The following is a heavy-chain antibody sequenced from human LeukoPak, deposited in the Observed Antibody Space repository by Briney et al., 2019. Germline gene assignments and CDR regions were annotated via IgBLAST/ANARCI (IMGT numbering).Heavy chain of an antibody. V-gene: IGHV3-15*01. Sequence: GGSLRLSCAASGFTFSKVWMSWVRQAPGKGLEWVGRIKSKTDGVTIDYAAPVKGRFTISRDDSKDTLFLQMNSLKTEDTAVYYCTTDLSELDDSGYYAKYFHHWGQGTLVSVSS. D-gene: IGHD3-22*01. CDR2: IKSKTDGVTI. CDR3: TTDLSELDDSGYYAKYFHH. CDR1: GFTFSKVW. J-gene: IGHJ1*01.